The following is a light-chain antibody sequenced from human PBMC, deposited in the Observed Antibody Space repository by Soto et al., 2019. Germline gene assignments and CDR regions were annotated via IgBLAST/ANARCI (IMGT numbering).Light chain of an antibody. J-gene: IGLJ2*01. CDR3: AAWDDSLNGPI. V-gene: IGLV1-44*01. CDR1: SSNIGSNT. CDR2: TND. Sequence: QSVLTQPPSMSETPGQRVTISCSGSSSNIGSNTVNWYQHLPGTAPKLLIYTNDQRPSGVPDRFSGSKSGTSASLAISGLHSEDEADYYCAAWDDSLNGPIFGGGTKLTVL.